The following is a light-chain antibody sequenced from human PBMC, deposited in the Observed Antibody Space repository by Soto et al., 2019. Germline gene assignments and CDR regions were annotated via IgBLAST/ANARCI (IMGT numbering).Light chain of an antibody. Sequence: QAVVTQPPSVSGAPGQRVTISCTGSSSNIGAGYDVHWYQQLPGTAPNLLIYGNSNRPSGVPDRFSGSKSGTSASLAITGLQAEDEADYYCQSYDSSLSGYVFGTGTQLTV. CDR3: QSYDSSLSGYV. CDR2: GNS. J-gene: IGLJ1*01. CDR1: SSNIGAGYD. V-gene: IGLV1-40*01.